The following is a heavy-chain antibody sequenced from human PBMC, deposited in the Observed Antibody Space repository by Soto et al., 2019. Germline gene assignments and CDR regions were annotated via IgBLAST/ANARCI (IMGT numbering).Heavy chain of an antibody. CDR2: ISYDGNNK. CDR3: ARAGCDGGSCYTLVGLRYGMDV. V-gene: IGHV3-30-3*01. J-gene: IGHJ6*02. D-gene: IGHD2-15*01. Sequence: QVQLVESGGGVVQPGRSLRLSCAASGFTFSSYAMYWVSQAPGKRLEWMTVISYDGNNKYYADSVKGRFTISRDNSKNTLYLQMNSLRAEDTAVYYCARAGCDGGSCYTLVGLRYGMDVWGQGTTVTVSS. CDR1: GFTFSSYA.